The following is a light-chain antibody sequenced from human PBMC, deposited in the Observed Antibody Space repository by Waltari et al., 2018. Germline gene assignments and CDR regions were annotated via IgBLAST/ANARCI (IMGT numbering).Light chain of an antibody. J-gene: IGLJ2*01. CDR1: SSDVGSVNL. Sequence: QSALTQPASVSGSPGQSITSSCTGTSSDVGSVNLVSWYQQHPNKAPKLMIYQVSKRPSGLSNRFSGSKSGNTASLTISGLQAEDEAEYYCCSYGGSSTFVIFGGGTKLTVL. V-gene: IGLV2-23*02. CDR3: CSYGGSSTFVI. CDR2: QVS.